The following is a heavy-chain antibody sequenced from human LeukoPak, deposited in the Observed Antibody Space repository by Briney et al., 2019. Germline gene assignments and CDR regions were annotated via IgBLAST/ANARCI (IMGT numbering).Heavy chain of an antibody. J-gene: IGHJ4*02. CDR2: IYSGGST. D-gene: IGHD4-17*01. V-gene: IGHV3-53*01. CDR3: ARLSYGDPLDY. CDR1: GFTVSSNY. Sequence: GGSLRLSCAASGFTVSSNYMSWVRQAPGKGLEWVSVIYSGGSTYYADSVKGRFTISRDNSKNTLYLQMNSLRAEDTAVYYCARLSYGDPLDYWGQGTLVTVSS.